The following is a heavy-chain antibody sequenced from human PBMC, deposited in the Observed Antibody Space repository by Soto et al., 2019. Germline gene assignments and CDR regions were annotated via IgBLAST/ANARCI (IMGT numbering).Heavy chain of an antibody. CDR1: GGSISGHN. CDR3: ARVGSSGWSPDY. CDR2: IFYTGST. V-gene: IGHV4-59*11. J-gene: IGHJ4*02. Sequence: SDTLSLKCTVSGGSISGHNWIWIRQSPGKRLEWIGYIFYTGSTNYNPSLKSRVTLSADTSKNQFSLRLSSVTAADTAVYYCARVGSSGWSPDYWGQGTLVTVSS. D-gene: IGHD6-19*01.